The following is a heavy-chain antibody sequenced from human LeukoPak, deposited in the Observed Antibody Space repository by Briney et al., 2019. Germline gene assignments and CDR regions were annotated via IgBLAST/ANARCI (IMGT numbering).Heavy chain of an antibody. CDR2: IFYSGTT. Sequence: PSQTLSLTCTVSGGSINSGGYYWRWIRQHPGKGLEWIGYIFYSGTTYYNPSLKSRLTISVDTSKNQFSLKLSSVSAADTAVYYCARVKWDIVVVPAATFFDSWGQGTLVTVSS. CDR3: ARVKWDIVVVPAATFFDS. D-gene: IGHD2-2*01. J-gene: IGHJ4*02. V-gene: IGHV4-31*03. CDR1: GGSINSGGYY.